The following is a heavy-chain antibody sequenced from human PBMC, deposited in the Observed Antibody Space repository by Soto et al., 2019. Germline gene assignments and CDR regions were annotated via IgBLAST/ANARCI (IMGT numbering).Heavy chain of an antibody. CDR3: ARDRVSLDFSGGSCDYYYYYMDV. CDR2: IYYSGSP. V-gene: IGHV4-59*12. J-gene: IGHJ6*03. CDR1: GGSLRRLR. Sequence: SETLSPTRTVPGGSLRRLRWGWVPPPPGKGLGWGGYIYYSGSPSYNPFLKSRGTISVDTSKNQFSLKLSSVAAADTAVYYCARDRVSLDFSGGSCDYYYYYMDVWGKGTTVTVSS. D-gene: IGHD2-15*01.